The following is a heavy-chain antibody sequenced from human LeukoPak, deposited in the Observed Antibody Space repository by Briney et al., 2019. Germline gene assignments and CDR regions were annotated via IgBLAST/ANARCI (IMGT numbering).Heavy chain of an antibody. CDR1: GFTFSTNP. Sequence: GGSLRLSCAASGFTFSTNPMSWVRQAPGKGLEWVAVIWYDGSNKYYADSVKGRFTISRDNSKNTLYLQMNSLRAEDTAVYYCVQGAVWGQGTLVTVSS. CDR3: VQGAV. V-gene: IGHV3-33*06. J-gene: IGHJ4*02. CDR2: IWYDGSNK.